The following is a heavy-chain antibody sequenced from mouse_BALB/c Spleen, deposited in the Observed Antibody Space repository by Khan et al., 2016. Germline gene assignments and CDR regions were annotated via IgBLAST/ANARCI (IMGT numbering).Heavy chain of an antibody. CDR3: ARSETISTVVVTDFDF. J-gene: IGHJ2*01. CDR1: GYAITSDYA. D-gene: IGHD1-1*01. V-gene: IGHV3-2*02. Sequence: EVQLVEPGPGLVKPSQSLSLTCTVTGYAITSDYAWNWIRQFPGNKLEWMGYIKYSGSTSYNPSLKSRISITRDTSKNQFFLQLKSVTSEDTATYYCARSETISTVVVTDFDFWGQGTTLTVSS. CDR2: IKYSGST.